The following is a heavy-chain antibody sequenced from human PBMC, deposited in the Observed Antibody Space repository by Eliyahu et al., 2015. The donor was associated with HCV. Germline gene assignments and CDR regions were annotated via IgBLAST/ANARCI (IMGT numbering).Heavy chain of an antibody. CDR2: ISAGGGST. J-gene: IGHJ6*02. Sequence: EVQLLESGGGLVQPGGSLRXSCAXXXFXFSSYGMSWVRQAPGKGLEXISAISAGGGSTYYADSVKGRFTISRDNSKNTLYLQMNSLTAEDTAMYYCAKGLATIPYGMDVWSHGTTVTVSS. CDR3: AKGLATIPYGMDV. D-gene: IGHD1-1*01. CDR1: XFXFSSYG. V-gene: IGHV3-23*01.